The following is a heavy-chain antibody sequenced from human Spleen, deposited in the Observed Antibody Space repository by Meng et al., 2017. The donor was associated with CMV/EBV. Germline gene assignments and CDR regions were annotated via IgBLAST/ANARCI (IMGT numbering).Heavy chain of an antibody. D-gene: IGHD4-11*01. CDR3: ARWYSNTWGDYYGMDV. CDR2: ISTTGTTT. Sequence: GGSLRLSCAASGLTFSNYEMNWVRQAPGRGLEWVSYISTTGTTTYYADSVKGRFTISRDNAKNSVHMEMNSLRVEDTAVYYCARWYSNTWGDYYGMDVGGQGTTVTVSS. CDR1: GLTFSNYE. J-gene: IGHJ6*02. V-gene: IGHV3-48*03.